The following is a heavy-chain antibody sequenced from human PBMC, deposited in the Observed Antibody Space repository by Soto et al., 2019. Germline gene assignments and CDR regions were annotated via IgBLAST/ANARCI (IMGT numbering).Heavy chain of an antibody. V-gene: IGHV4-30-4*01. J-gene: IGHJ3*02. Sequence: QVQLQESGPRLVKPSQTLSLTCTVSGGSIRSGENYWSWIRQGPGKVLEWIGYISYSGITFYSPSLRRGVSISIDRSNHHFSVHVSSVTAADTVVYYCARDGGSYYESSGYSQNDALAIGGEGKKVTVSS. D-gene: IGHD3-22*01. CDR2: ISYSGIT. CDR1: GGSIRSGENY. CDR3: ARDGGSYYESSGYSQNDALAI.